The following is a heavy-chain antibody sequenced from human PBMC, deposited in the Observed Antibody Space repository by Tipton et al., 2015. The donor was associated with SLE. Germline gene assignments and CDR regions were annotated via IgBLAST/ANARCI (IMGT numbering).Heavy chain of an antibody. CDR2: IYYSGST. J-gene: IGHJ5*02. V-gene: IGHV4-59*12. D-gene: IGHD3-10*01. Sequence: TLSLTCTVSGGSISSYYWSWIRQPPGKGLEWIGSIYYSGSTYYNPSLKSRVTISVDTSKNQFSLKLSSVTAADTAVYYCARDRGKVFWGYNWFDPWGQGTLVTVSS. CDR3: ARDRGKVFWGYNWFDP. CDR1: GGSISSYY.